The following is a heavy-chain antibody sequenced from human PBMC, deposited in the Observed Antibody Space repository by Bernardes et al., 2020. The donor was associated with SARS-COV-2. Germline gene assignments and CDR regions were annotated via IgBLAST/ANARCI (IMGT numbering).Heavy chain of an antibody. J-gene: IGHJ6*02. Sequence: GGSLRLSCAASGFTFDDYAMHWVRQAPGKGLEWVSGISWNSDTIGYADSVRGRFTISRDNAKNSLYLQMNSLRAEDTALYYCAKDIGHYFDTSGYYRVPKYYYGMGVWGQGTTVTVSS. D-gene: IGHD3-22*01. CDR1: GFTFDDYA. CDR2: ISWNSDTI. CDR3: AKDIGHYFDTSGYYRVPKYYYGMGV. V-gene: IGHV3-9*01.